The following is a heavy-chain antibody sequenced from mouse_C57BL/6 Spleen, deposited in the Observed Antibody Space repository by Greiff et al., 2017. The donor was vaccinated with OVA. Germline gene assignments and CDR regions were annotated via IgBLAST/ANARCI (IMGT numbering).Heavy chain of an antibody. CDR3: ARELGRPDY. CDR2: IYPGSGSI. V-gene: IGHV1-55*01. CDR1: GYTFTSYW. J-gene: IGHJ2*01. Sequence: VQLQQPGAELVKPGASVKMSCKASGYTFTSYWITWVKQRPGQGLEWIGDIYPGSGSINYTEKFKSKATLTVDTSSSTAYMQLSSLTSEDSAVYYCARELGRPDYWGQGTTLTVSS. D-gene: IGHD4-1*01.